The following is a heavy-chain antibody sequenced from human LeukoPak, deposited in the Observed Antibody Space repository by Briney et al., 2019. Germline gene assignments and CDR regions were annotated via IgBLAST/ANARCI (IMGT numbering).Heavy chain of an antibody. CDR3: ARELPSDYVWGSYRPHFDY. D-gene: IGHD3-16*02. Sequence: ASVKVSCKASGYTFTSYAMNWVRQAPGQGLEWMGWINTNTGNPTYAQGFTGRFVSSLDTSVSTAYLQISSLKAEDTAVYYCARELPSDYVWGSYRPHFDYWGQGTLVTVSS. CDR2: INTNTGNP. J-gene: IGHJ4*02. CDR1: GYTFTSYA. V-gene: IGHV7-4-1*02.